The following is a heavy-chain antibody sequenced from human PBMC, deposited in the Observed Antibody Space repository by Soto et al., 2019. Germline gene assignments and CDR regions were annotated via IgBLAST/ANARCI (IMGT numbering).Heavy chain of an antibody. CDR1: GFTFTTYG. CDR2: ISAYNGNT. CDR3: ARGGRDGMDV. D-gene: IGHD3-10*01. Sequence: QVQLVQSGAEVKKPGASVQVSCKASGFTFTTYGFTWVRQAPGQGLEWMGWISAYNGNTNYAQKFQGRVTMTTDTATSTVYLELRSLTSDDTAVYYCARGGRDGMDVWGQGTTVTLSS. J-gene: IGHJ6*02. V-gene: IGHV1-18*01.